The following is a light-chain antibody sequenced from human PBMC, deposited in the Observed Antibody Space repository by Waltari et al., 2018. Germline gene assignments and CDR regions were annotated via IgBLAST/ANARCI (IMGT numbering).Light chain of an antibody. J-gene: IGKJ3*01. CDR1: QTITNY. CDR2: GAS. CDR3: QQSFNTPFA. V-gene: IGKV1-39*01. Sequence: DIQMTQSPSSLSASVGDRVTITCRASQTITNYLNWYLQKPGKAPELLIYGASTLQSGAPARFSGSGSGTDFTLTISSLHTEDFATYYCQQSFNTPFAFGPGTKLDIK.